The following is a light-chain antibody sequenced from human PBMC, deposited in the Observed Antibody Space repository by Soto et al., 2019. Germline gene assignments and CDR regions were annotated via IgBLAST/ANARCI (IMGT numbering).Light chain of an antibody. CDR2: DAS. V-gene: IGKV1-5*01. CDR3: QQYNSYPRT. CDR1: QSISSW. J-gene: IGKJ1*01. Sequence: DIQMTQSPSTLSASVGDRVTITCRASQSISSWLAWYQQKPGKAPKLLIYDASSLESGGPSRFSGSGSGTEFTLTISHLQPDDFGTYYCQQYNSYPRTFGQGTKVEIK.